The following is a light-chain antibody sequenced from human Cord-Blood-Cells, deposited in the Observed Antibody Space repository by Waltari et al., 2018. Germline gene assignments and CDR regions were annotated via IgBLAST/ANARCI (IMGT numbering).Light chain of an antibody. V-gene: IGKV1-9*01. Sequence: IQLTQSPSSLSASVGDRVTITCRARQGISSYLAWYQQKPGKAPKLLIYAASTLQSGVPSRFSGSGSGADFTLTIISLQPEDFATYYCQQLNSYPPLTFGQGTRLEIK. CDR1: QGISSY. CDR2: AAS. J-gene: IGKJ5*01. CDR3: QQLNSYPPLT.